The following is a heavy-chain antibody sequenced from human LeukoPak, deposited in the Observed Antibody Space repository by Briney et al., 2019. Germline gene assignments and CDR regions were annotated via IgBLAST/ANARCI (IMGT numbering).Heavy chain of an antibody. V-gene: IGHV4-59*01. CDR3: ARGGSSWLRGAFDI. Sequence: SETLSLTCTVSGGSISSYYWSWIRQPPGKGREWTGYIYYSGSTNYNPSLKSRVTISVDTSKNQFSLNLSSVTAADTAVYYCARGGSSWLRGAFDIWGQGTMVTVSS. D-gene: IGHD6-13*01. J-gene: IGHJ3*02. CDR1: GGSISSYY. CDR2: IYYSGST.